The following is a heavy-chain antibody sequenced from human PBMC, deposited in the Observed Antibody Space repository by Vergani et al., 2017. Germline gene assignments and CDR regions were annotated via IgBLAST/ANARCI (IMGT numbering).Heavy chain of an antibody. CDR3: ARDRRGPYGSGTLDY. Sequence: QVQLVQSGAEVKKPGASVKVSCKASGYTFTGYYLHWVRQAPGQGLEWMGWINPNSGGTNYAQKFQGRVTMTRDTSISTAYMELSRLRSDDTAVYYCARDRRGPYGSGTLDYWGQGTLVTVSS. CDR2: INPNSGGT. CDR1: GYTFTGYY. J-gene: IGHJ4*02. V-gene: IGHV1-2*02. D-gene: IGHD3-10*01.